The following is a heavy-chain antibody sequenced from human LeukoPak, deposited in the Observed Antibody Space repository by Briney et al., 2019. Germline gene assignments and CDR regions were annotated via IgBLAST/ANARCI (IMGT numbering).Heavy chain of an antibody. D-gene: IGHD4-17*01. CDR3: AKEHQAKYYGDYDLDY. CDR1: GFTVSSDS. V-gene: IGHV3-23*01. Sequence: GGSLRLSCTVSGFTVSSDSMSWVRQAPGKGLEWVSAISGSGGSTYYADSVKGRFTISRDNSKNTLYLQMNSLRAEDTAVYYCAKEHQAKYYGDYDLDYWGQGTLVTVSS. J-gene: IGHJ4*02. CDR2: ISGSGGST.